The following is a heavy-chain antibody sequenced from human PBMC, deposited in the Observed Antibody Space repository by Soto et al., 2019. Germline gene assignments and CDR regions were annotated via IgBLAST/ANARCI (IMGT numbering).Heavy chain of an antibody. CDR1: GFTFSSYA. CDR3: ARDIITGPAWNSFDY. J-gene: IGHJ4*02. CDR2: ISYDGSNK. Sequence: QPGGSLRLSCAASGFTFSSYAMHWVRQAPGKGLEWVAVISYDGSNKYYADSVKGRFTISRDNSKNTLYLQMNSLRAEDTAVYYCARDIITGPAWNSFDYWGQGTLVTVSS. D-gene: IGHD1-20*01. V-gene: IGHV3-30-3*01.